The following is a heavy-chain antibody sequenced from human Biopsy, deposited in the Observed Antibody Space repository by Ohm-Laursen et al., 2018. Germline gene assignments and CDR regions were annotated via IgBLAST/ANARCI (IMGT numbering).Heavy chain of an antibody. V-gene: IGHV3-23*01. CDR1: GFPFHNYA. D-gene: IGHD4-11*01. CDR3: ARDSTINTVTTADY. Sequence: GSLRLSCAASGFPFHNYAMNWVRQAPRKGLEWVSGINAPGGKTYYADSVKGRFTISRDNSKSTLYLQIHSLRAEDTAIYYCARDSTINTVTTADYWGQGTLVTVSS. CDR2: INAPGGKT. J-gene: IGHJ4*02.